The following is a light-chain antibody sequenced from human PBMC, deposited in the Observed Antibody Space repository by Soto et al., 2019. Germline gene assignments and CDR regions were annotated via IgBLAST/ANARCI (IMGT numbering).Light chain of an antibody. J-gene: IGKJ1*01. CDR2: GAS. V-gene: IGKV3-20*01. CDR3: PHSGSSPWP. Sequence: TKSVAAVSVTTEERATLSCRASQTVSSARLAWFQQKPGQAPRLLIYGASSRAPGIPDRFSGSGSETDFTLTITRLESEDFAVYSCPHSGSSPWPFAQVTK. CDR1: QTVSSAR.